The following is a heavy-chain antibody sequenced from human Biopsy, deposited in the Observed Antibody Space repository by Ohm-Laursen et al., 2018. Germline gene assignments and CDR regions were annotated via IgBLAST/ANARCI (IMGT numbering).Heavy chain of an antibody. J-gene: IGHJ6*02. V-gene: IGHV2-70*11. CDR3: ARTPILIVSAGLVYRHRRHLQGMDV. CDR1: GFSLSARGMC. D-gene: IGHD6-13*01. CDR2: VDWDDYK. Sequence: TQTLTLTCSFSGFSLSARGMCVSWIRQAPGKALEWLARVDWDDYKDYSASLQTKRSISKDTSNDQVVLTVNNVDPADTATYYCARTPILIVSAGLVYRHRRHLQGMDVWGQGIAVTVS.